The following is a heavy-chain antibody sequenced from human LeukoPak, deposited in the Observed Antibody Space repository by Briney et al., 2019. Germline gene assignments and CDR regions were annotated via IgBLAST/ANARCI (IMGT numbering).Heavy chain of an antibody. CDR2: ISAYNGNT. CDR3: ALRYYYGSGNLLFYFDY. D-gene: IGHD3-10*01. Sequence: ASVKVSCTASGYTFTSYGISWVRQAPGQGLEWMGWISAYNGNTNYAQKLQGRVTMTTDTSTSTAYMELRSLRSDDTAVYYCALRYYYGSGNLLFYFDYWGQGTLVTVSS. V-gene: IGHV1-18*04. CDR1: GYTFTSYG. J-gene: IGHJ4*02.